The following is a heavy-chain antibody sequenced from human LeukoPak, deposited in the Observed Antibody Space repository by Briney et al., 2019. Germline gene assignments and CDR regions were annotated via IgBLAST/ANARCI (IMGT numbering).Heavy chain of an antibody. D-gene: IGHD2-2*01. J-gene: IGHJ4*02. CDR2: IYSGGTT. CDR3: ARDITSSYGGYLDY. CDR1: GFTVSSNY. V-gene: IGHV3-53*01. Sequence: GGSLRLSCAASGFTVSSNYMSWVRQALGKGLEWVSVIYSGGTTYYADSVKGRFAISRDTSKNTLYLQMNSLRAEDTAVYYCARDITSSYGGYLDYWGQGALVTVSS.